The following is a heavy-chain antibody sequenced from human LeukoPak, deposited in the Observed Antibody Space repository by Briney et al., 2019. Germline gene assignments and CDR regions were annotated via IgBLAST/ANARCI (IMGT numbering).Heavy chain of an antibody. D-gene: IGHD5-18*01. CDR3: AGVDAAMSDAFDI. V-gene: IGHV3-23*01. Sequence: GGSLRLSCAASGFTFSSYAMSWVRQAPGKGLEWVSAISGSGGSTYYADSVKGRFTISRDNSKNTLYLQMNSLRADDTAVCYCAGVDAAMSDAFDIWGQGTTVTVSS. CDR2: ISGSGGST. J-gene: IGHJ3*02. CDR1: GFTFSSYA.